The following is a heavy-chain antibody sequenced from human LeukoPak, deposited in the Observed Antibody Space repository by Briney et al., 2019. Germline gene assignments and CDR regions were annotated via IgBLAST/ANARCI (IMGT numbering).Heavy chain of an antibody. V-gene: IGHV3-23*01. CDR3: SRDPNGDYVGAFEFQR. J-gene: IGHJ1*01. CDR2: IGGSGGT. Sequence: GGSLRLSCVVSGLTFSNYAMTWVRQAPGMGLEWVSSIGGSGGTNYADSVRGRFTISRDNSRNTLYLQMNSLRAGDTAVYYCSRDPNGDYVGAFEFQRWGQGTLVPVSS. D-gene: IGHD4-17*01. CDR1: GLTFSNYA.